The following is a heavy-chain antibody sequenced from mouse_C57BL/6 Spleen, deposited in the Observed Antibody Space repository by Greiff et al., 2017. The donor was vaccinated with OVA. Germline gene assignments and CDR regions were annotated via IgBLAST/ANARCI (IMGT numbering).Heavy chain of an antibody. D-gene: IGHD2-3*01. CDR2: IRSKSNNYAT. V-gene: IGHV10-1*01. CDR1: GFSFNTYA. J-gene: IGHJ4*01. CDR3: VRGWLTYAMDY. Sequence: EVKLVESGGGLVQPKGSLKLSCAASGFSFNTYAMNWVRQAPGKGLEWVARIRSKSNNYATYYADSVKDRFTISRDDSESMLYLQMNNLKTEDTAMYYCVRGWLTYAMDYWGLGTSVTVSS.